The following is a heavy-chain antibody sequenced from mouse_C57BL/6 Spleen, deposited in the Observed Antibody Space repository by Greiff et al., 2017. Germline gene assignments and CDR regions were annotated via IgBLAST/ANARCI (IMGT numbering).Heavy chain of an antibody. CDR2: IEPSDSST. CDR1: GYTFTSYW. CDR3: ARRGGSDYFDY. J-gene: IGHJ2*01. Sequence: QVQLQQPGAELVKPGASVKLSCKASGYTFTSYWMQWVKQRPGQGLEWIGEIEPSDSSTNYNQKFKGKAKLTVDTSSSTAYMQLSSLTSEDSAVYYCARRGGSDYFDYWGQGTTLTVSS. D-gene: IGHD1-1*01. V-gene: IGHV1-50*01.